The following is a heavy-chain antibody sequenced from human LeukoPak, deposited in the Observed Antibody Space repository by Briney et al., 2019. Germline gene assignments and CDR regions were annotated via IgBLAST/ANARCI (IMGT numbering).Heavy chain of an antibody. J-gene: IGHJ4*02. V-gene: IGHV3-23*01. CDR1: GGSISSYY. CDR3: AKAIWPTARGETFDN. D-gene: IGHD3-16*01. Sequence: ETLSLTCTVSGGSISSYYWSWIRQPPGKGLEWVSAISGSGGSTYYADSVKGRFTISRDNSKNTLYLQMNSLRAEDTAVYYCAKAIWPTARGETFDNWGQGTLVTVSS. CDR2: ISGSGGST.